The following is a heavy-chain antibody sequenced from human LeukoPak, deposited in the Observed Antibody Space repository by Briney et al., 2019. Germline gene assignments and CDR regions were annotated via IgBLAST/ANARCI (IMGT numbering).Heavy chain of an antibody. CDR2: ISVSGGSS. Sequence: GGSLRLSCAASGFTFSSYAMNWVRQAPGKGLEWVSSISVSGGSSHSADSVKGRFTISRDNSRNTLYLQMNSLRAEDTAVYYCAKESDYDYYGMDVWGQGTTVTVSS. J-gene: IGHJ6*02. V-gene: IGHV3-23*01. CDR3: AKESDYDYYGMDV. CDR1: GFTFSSYA.